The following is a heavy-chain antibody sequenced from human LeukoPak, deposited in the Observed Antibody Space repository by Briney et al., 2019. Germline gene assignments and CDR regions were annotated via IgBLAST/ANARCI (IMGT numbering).Heavy chain of an antibody. V-gene: IGHV4-4*07. Sequence: SETLSLTCAVSGGSISSYYWSWIRQPAGKGLEWIGRIYTSGSTNYNPSLKSRVTMSVDTSKNQFSLKLSSVTAADTAVYYCARDPARKDAFDIWGQGTMVTVSS. D-gene: IGHD1-14*01. CDR3: ARDPARKDAFDI. CDR2: IYTSGST. CDR1: GGSISSYY. J-gene: IGHJ3*02.